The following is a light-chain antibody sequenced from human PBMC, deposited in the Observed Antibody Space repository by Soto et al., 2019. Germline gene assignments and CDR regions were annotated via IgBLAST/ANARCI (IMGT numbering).Light chain of an antibody. V-gene: IGKV3-15*01. CDR1: QSVSSS. J-gene: IGKJ1*01. CDR3: QQYKNWPWT. CDR2: GAS. Sequence: IGMSQSPSTLSVSPGERATLSCRASQSVSSSLAWYQQKPGQAPSLLIYGASTRATGIPARFSGSGSGTEFTLTISSLQSEDCAVYYCQQYKNWPWTFGQGTKVDIK.